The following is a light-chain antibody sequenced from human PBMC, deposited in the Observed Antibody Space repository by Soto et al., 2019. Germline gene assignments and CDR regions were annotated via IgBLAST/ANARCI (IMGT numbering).Light chain of an antibody. V-gene: IGKV3-20*01. CDR1: ESVSSSY. Sequence: EIVLTQSPGTLSLSPGERATLSCRASESVSSSYLAWYQQKPGQAPRLLIYGASSRATGIPDRFSGSGSGTDFTLTIRRLEPEEFAVYYCHQYDRLPLTVIGGIKVQIK. J-gene: IGKJ4*01. CDR3: HQYDRLPLT. CDR2: GAS.